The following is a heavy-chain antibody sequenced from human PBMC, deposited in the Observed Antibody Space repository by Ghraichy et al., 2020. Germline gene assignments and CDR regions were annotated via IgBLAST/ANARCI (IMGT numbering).Heavy chain of an antibody. CDR2: IYYSGGT. CDR1: GGSISSTSYY. CDR3: ARPSIAMVSYWYFDL. J-gene: IGHJ2*01. V-gene: IGHV4-39*01. Sequence: SETLSLTCTVSGGSISSTSYYWGWIRQPPGKGLEWIGSIYYSGGTNYNPSHKSRVTISVDTSKNQFSLKLASVTAADTAVYYCARPSIAMVSYWYFDLWGRGTLVTVSS. D-gene: IGHD5-18*01.